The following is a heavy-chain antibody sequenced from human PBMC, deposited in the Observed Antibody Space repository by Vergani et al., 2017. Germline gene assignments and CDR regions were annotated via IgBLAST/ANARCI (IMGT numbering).Heavy chain of an antibody. J-gene: IGHJ4*02. CDR1: GGSFSGYY. V-gene: IGHV4-34*01. D-gene: IGHD6-19*01. CDR2: INHSGST. CDR3: ARDLGQWPYYFDY. Sequence: QVQLQQWGAGLLKPSETLSLTCAVYGGSFSGYYWSWIRQPSGKGLEWIGEINHSGSTNYNPSLKSRVTISVDTSKNQFSLKLSSVTAADTAVYYCARDLGQWPYYFDYWGQGTLVTVSS.